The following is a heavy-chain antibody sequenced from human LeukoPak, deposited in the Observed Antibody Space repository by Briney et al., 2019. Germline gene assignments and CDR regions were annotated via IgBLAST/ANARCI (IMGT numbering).Heavy chain of an antibody. CDR3: AKDRGAYYDSSGYIDY. V-gene: IGHV3-30*02. Sequence: GESLKISCAASGFTFSSYGMHGVRQAPGKGLEWVAFIRYDGRNKYYTDSVKGRFTISRDNSKNTLFLQMNSLRAEDTAVYYCAKDRGAYYDSSGYIDYWGQGTLVTVSS. CDR2: IRYDGRNK. J-gene: IGHJ4*02. D-gene: IGHD3-22*01. CDR1: GFTFSSYG.